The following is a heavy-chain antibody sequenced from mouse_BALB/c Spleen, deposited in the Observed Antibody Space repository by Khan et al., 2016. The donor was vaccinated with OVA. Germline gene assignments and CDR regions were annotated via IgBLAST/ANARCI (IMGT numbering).Heavy chain of an antibody. V-gene: IGHV1-80*01. CDR1: GYAFSNYW. Sequence: QVQLQESGAELVRPGSSVKISCKASGYAFSNYWMHWVKQRHGQGLEWIGQIYPDYGDSNFNGKFKGKATLTADKSSSTAYMQLSSLTSEDSAVYFWARESYDGYSRARFAHWGQGTLVTVSA. D-gene: IGHD2-3*01. CDR3: ARESYDGYSRARFAH. CDR2: IYPDYGDS. J-gene: IGHJ3*01.